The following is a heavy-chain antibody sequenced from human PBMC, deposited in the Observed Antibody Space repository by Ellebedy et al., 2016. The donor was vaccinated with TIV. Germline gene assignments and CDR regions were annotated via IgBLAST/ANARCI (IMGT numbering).Heavy chain of an antibody. CDR3: ARTTRWDYYYYGMDV. V-gene: IGHV1-46*01. CDR2: IDPSGGSS. Sequence: ASVKVSCXVSGYPFGTYYLHWVRQAPGQGLEWMGLIDPSGGSSSYAQKFQGRITMTRDTSTSTLYMELSRLRSDDTAVYYCARTTRWDYYYYGMDVWGQGTTVTVSS. CDR1: GYPFGTYY. D-gene: IGHD4-17*01. J-gene: IGHJ6*02.